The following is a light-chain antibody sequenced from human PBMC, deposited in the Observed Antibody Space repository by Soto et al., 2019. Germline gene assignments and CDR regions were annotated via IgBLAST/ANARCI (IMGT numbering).Light chain of an antibody. J-gene: IGKJ2*01. V-gene: IGKV3-20*01. CDR3: QQYGSSPPYT. CDR1: QSVSNNY. CDR2: GSS. Sequence: EVVLTQSPGTLSLSPGESATLSCRASQSVSNNYFAWYQQKPVQAPRLLIFGSSDRATGIPTWFSGSGSGTDFTLTISRLEPEDFAVYYCQQYGSSPPYTFGQGTKLEIK.